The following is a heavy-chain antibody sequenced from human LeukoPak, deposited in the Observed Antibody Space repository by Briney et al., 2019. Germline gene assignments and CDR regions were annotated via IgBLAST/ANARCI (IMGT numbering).Heavy chain of an antibody. Sequence: SQTLSLTCTVSGGSISSGSYYWSWIRQPAGKGLEWIGRIYTSGSTNYNPSLKSRVTMSVDTSKNQFSLKLSSVTAADTVVYYCARELVVVVAAFDYWGQGTLVTVSS. CDR1: GGSISSGSYY. V-gene: IGHV4-61*02. J-gene: IGHJ4*02. D-gene: IGHD2-15*01. CDR2: IYTSGST. CDR3: ARELVVVVAAFDY.